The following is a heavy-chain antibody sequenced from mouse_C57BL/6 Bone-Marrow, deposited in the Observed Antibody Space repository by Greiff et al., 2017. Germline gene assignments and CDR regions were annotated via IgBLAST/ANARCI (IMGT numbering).Heavy chain of an antibody. D-gene: IGHD1-1*01. CDR1: GYTFTSYD. Sequence: VKVVESGPELVKPGASVKLSCKASGYTFTSYDINWVKQRPGQGLEWIGWIYPRDGSNKYNEKFKGKATLTVVTSSSTAYMELHSLTSEDSAVYFCARDYGSSYWYFDVWGTGTTVTVSA. CDR2: IYPRDGSN. V-gene: IGHV1-85*01. J-gene: IGHJ1*03. CDR3: ARDYGSSYWYFDV.